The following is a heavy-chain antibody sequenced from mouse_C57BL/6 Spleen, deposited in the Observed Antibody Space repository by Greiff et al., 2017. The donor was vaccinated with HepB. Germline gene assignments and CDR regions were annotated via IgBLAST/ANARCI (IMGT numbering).Heavy chain of an antibody. D-gene: IGHD1-1*01. CDR3: AKNIYYGSSTYAMDY. CDR1: GFSLTSYG. Sequence: QVQLQQSGPGLVQPSQSLSITCTVSGFSLTSYGVHWVRQSPGKGLEWLGVIWRGGSTDYNAAFMSRLSITKDNSKSQVFFKMNSLQADDTAIYYCAKNIYYGSSTYAMDYWGQGTSVTVSS. J-gene: IGHJ4*01. V-gene: IGHV2-5*01. CDR2: IWRGGST.